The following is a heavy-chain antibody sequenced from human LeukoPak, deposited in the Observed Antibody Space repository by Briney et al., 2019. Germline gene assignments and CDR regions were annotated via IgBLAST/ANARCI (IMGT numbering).Heavy chain of an antibody. CDR3: ARASGGALPEGYFQH. V-gene: IGHV3-30*03. CDR1: GFTFSSYG. J-gene: IGHJ1*01. CDR2: ISYDGSNK. D-gene: IGHD1-26*01. Sequence: GGSLRLSCAASGFTFSSYGMHWVRQAPGKGLEWVAVISYDGSNKYYADSVKGRFTISRDNSKNTLYLQMNSLRAEDTDVYYCARASGGALPEGYFQHWGQGTLVTVSS.